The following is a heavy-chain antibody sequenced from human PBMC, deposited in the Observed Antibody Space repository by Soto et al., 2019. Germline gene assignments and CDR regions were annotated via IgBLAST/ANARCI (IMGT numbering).Heavy chain of an antibody. Sequence: SETLSLTCAVYGGSFSGYYWSWIRQPPGKGLEWIGEINHSGSTNYNPSLKSRVTISVDTSKNQFSLKLSSVTAADTAVYYCARGVVVVAAHFDYWGQGTLVTVSS. J-gene: IGHJ4*02. CDR2: INHSGST. CDR1: GGSFSGYY. D-gene: IGHD2-15*01. V-gene: IGHV4-34*01. CDR3: ARGVVVVAAHFDY.